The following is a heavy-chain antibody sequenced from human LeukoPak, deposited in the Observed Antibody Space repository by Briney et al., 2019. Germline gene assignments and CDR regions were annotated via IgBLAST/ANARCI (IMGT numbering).Heavy chain of an antibody. CDR3: ARDGEVVVDHYYYYGMDV. D-gene: IGHD2-21*01. J-gene: IGHJ6*02. CDR2: IWYDGSNK. V-gene: IGHV3-33*01. Sequence: GRSLRVSCAASGFTFSSYGIHWVRQAPGKGLEWVAVIWYDGSNKYYADPVKGRFTISRDNSKNTLYLEMNSLRAEDTAVYYCARDGEVVVDHYYYYGMDVWGQGTTVTVSS. CDR1: GFTFSSYG.